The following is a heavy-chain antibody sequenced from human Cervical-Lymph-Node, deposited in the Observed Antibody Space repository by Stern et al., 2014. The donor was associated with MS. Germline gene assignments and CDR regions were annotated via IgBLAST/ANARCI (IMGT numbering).Heavy chain of an antibody. D-gene: IGHD3-9*01. V-gene: IGHV1-69*12. CDR2: IIPIFASP. CDR3: TKSRFFDSTRTIRYGMDV. CDR1: GGTFSNFA. Sequence: QDQLVQSGAEVKKPGSSVKVSCKVSGGTFSNFALSWVRQAPGQGLEWMGGIIPIFASPTYAQKFQGRVTVTADDPTTTVYMEMSSLRSDDTAVYYCTKSRFFDSTRTIRYGMDVWGQGTTVTVSS. J-gene: IGHJ6*02.